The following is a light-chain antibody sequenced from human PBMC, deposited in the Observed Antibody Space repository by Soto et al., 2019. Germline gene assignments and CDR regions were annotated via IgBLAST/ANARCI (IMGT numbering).Light chain of an antibody. V-gene: IGLV2-8*01. Sequence: LSQPASASGSPGQSVAISCTGTISDVGGYNYVSWYQQHPGKAPKLMIYEVNKRPSGVPDRFSGSKSGNTASLTVSGLQAEDEADYYCSSYAGSSNVFGTGTKVTVL. CDR2: EVN. CDR3: SSYAGSSNV. J-gene: IGLJ1*01. CDR1: ISDVGGYNY.